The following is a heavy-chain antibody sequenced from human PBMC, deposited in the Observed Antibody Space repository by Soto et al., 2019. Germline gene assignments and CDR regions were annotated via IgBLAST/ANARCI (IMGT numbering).Heavy chain of an antibody. V-gene: IGHV2-70*01. J-gene: IGHJ6*02. CDR1: GFSLSTSGMC. CDR3: ARQRGSYANYYYYGMDV. D-gene: IGHD2-2*01. CDR2: IDWDDDK. Sequence: SGPTLANPTQTLTLTCPFSGFSLSTSGMCVSWIRQPPGKALEWLALIDWDDDKYYSTSLKTRLTISKDTSKNQVVLTMTNMDPVDTATYYCARQRGSYANYYYYGMDVWGQGTTVTVSS.